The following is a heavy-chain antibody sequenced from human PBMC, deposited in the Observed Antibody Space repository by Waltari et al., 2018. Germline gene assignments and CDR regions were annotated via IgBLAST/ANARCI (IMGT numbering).Heavy chain of an antibody. CDR3: ARHPAMTIMLWYFDL. D-gene: IGHD2-8*01. J-gene: IGHJ2*01. V-gene: IGHV4-39*01. Sequence: QLQLQESGPGLVKPSETLSLTCTVSGGSISSRSYYWGWIRPPPGKGLEWIGSIYYSGITHYDRSLTGRVTISVDTSKNQFSLKLSSVTAADTAVYYCARHPAMTIMLWYFDLWGRGTLVTVSS. CDR1: GGSISSRSYY. CDR2: IYYSGIT.